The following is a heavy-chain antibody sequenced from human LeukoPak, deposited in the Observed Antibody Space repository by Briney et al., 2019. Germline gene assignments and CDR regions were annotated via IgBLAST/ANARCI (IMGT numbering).Heavy chain of an antibody. CDR1: GFTFSSYA. D-gene: IGHD3-22*01. V-gene: IGHV3-23*01. J-gene: IGHJ4*02. CDR2: ISGSGGST. CDR3: AREGRHYYDSSGYWGSFDY. Sequence: PGGSLRLSCAASGFTFSSYAMSWVRQAPGKGLEWVSAISGSGGSTYYADSVKGRFTISRDNSENTLYLQMNSLRGEDTAVYYCAREGRHYYDSSGYWGSFDYWGQGTLVTVSS.